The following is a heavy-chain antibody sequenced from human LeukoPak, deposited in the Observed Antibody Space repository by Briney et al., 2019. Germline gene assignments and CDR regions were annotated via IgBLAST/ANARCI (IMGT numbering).Heavy chain of an antibody. J-gene: IGHJ4*02. CDR1: GFTVITSF. V-gene: IGHV3-53*01. D-gene: IGHD7-27*01. CDR3: TKTGGPWD. CDR2: IYNHGTT. Sequence: GGSLRLSCAASGFTVITSFMSWVRQAPGKGLEWVSVIYNHGTTYYADSVKGRFTISRDNPKNTLYLQMNTLRAEDTAVYYCTKTGGPWDWGQGTQVTVSS.